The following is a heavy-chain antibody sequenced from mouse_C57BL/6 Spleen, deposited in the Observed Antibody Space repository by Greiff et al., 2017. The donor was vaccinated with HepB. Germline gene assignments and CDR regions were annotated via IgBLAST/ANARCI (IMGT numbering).Heavy chain of an antibody. CDR1: GYTFTDYY. V-gene: IGHV1-26*01. Sequence: EVQLQQSGPELVKPGASVKISCKASGYTFTDYYMNWVKQSHGKSLEWIGDINPNNGGTSYNQKFKGKATLTVDKSSSTAYMELRSLTSEDSAVYYCARRAVRDAMDYWGQGTSVTVSS. J-gene: IGHJ4*01. D-gene: IGHD3-3*01. CDR3: ARRAVRDAMDY. CDR2: INPNNGGT.